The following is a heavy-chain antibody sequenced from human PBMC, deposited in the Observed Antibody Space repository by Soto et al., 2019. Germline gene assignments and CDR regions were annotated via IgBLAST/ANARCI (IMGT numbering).Heavy chain of an antibody. V-gene: IGHV3-73*01. J-gene: IGHJ5*02. CDR1: GFTFGGSP. CDR3: VREGCRRKGCYSLDL. D-gene: IGHD2-15*01. Sequence: EAQLVQSGGGLVQPGGSLQLSCAASGFTFGGSPVHWVRQASGKGLEWVGRIISDSASSAIAYAASVRGRFTLSRDDSKNTAYLQVDSLEVEYTALYYCVREGCRRKGCYSLDLWGQGTLVTVSS. CDR2: IISDSASSAI.